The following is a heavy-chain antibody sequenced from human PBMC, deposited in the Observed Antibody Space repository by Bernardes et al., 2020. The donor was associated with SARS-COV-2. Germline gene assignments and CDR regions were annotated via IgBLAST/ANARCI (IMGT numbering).Heavy chain of an antibody. Sequence: VESLGLSCAASRFDFGTYVMAWVRQAPGKGLQWLASISRTGQTSFYAASVKGRFTISRHNAENSLGLHMSSLRVDDTAVYYCAKSLGGDRSVIAAKYQYGMDVWGQGTTVTASS. J-gene: IGHJ6*02. CDR3: AKSLGGDRSVIAAKYQYGMDV. D-gene: IGHD5-18*01. CDR1: RFDFGTYV. V-gene: IGHV3-23*01. CDR2: ISRTGQTS.